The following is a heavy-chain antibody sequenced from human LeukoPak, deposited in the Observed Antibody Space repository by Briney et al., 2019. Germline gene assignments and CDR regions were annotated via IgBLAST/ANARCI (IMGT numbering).Heavy chain of an antibody. D-gene: IGHD1-26*01. J-gene: IGHJ4*02. CDR3: AKAKSVVGAHPFDY. Sequence: GRSLRLSCAASGFTFDDYAMHWVRQAPGKGLEWVSGISWNSGSIGYADSVKGRFTNSRDNAKNSLHLQMNSLRAEDTALYYCAKAKSVVGAHPFDYWGQGTLVTVSS. V-gene: IGHV3-9*01. CDR2: ISWNSGSI. CDR1: GFTFDDYA.